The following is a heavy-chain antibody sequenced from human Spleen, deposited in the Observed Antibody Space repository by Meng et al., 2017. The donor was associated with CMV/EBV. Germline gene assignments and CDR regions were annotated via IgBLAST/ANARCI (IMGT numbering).Heavy chain of an antibody. CDR3: ARGFRYSSSFLDYFDY. D-gene: IGHD6-6*01. Sequence: ASVKVSCKASGYAFASSDINWVRQAPGQGLEWMAWMNPNTGNRGFAQKFPGRVTLTKNTSISTAYMELSSLKSDDTAVYYCARGFRYSSSFLDYFDYWGQGTLVTVSS. J-gene: IGHJ4*02. CDR1: GYAFASSD. V-gene: IGHV1-8*03. CDR2: MNPNTGNR.